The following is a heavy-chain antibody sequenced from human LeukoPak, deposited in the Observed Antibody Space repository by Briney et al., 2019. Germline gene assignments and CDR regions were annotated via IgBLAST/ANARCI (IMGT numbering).Heavy chain of an antibody. CDR3: AREAPHDYGDYVNAFDI. D-gene: IGHD4-17*01. Sequence: GGSLRLSCAASGFTFSSYAMHWVRQAPGKGLEWVAVISYDGSNKYYADSVKGRFTISRDNSKNTLYLQMNSLRAGDTAVYYCAREAPHDYGDYVNAFDIWGQGTMVTVSS. J-gene: IGHJ3*02. CDR1: GFTFSSYA. V-gene: IGHV3-30*04. CDR2: ISYDGSNK.